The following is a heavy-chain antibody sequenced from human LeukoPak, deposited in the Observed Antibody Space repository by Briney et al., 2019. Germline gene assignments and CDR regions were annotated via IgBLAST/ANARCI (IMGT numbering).Heavy chain of an antibody. D-gene: IGHD4-23*01. V-gene: IGHV3-49*04. CDR2: IRSKAYGGTT. J-gene: IGHJ4*02. CDR3: TRLRPNSGSFDY. Sequence: GRSLRLSCTASGFTFGDYAMSWVRQAPGKGLEWVGFIRSKAYGGTTEYAASVKGRFTVSRDDSKSIAYLQMNSLKTEDTAVYYCTRLRPNSGSFDYWGQGTLVTVSS. CDR1: GFTFGDYA.